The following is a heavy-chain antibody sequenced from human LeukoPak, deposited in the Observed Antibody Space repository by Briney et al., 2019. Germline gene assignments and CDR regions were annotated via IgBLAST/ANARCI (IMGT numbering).Heavy chain of an antibody. CDR3: ARDPRIAVTGTTPYDYFFHMDV. J-gene: IGHJ6*03. CDR1: GFTLSRHA. V-gene: IGHV3-30*04. D-gene: IGHD6-19*01. CDR2: ISHDGTNK. Sequence: GGSLRLSCAASGFTLSRHAVYWVRHAPGKGLEWVALISHDGTNKYYTDSVKGRFTISRDSSKNTVFLQVSTLRAQDTAVYYCARDPRIAVTGTTPYDYFFHMDVWGKGTTVTVSS.